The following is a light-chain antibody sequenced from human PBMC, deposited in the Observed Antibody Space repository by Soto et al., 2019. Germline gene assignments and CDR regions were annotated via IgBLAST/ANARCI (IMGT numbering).Light chain of an antibody. CDR2: ENN. V-gene: IGLV1-51*02. J-gene: IGLJ1*01. CDR3: GTWDSSLSAGGV. Sequence: QSVLTQAPSVSAAPGQKVTISCSGSSSNIGNNYVSWYQQLPGTAPKLLIYENNKRPSGIPDRFSGSKSGTSATLGITGLQTRDEADYYCGTWDSSLSAGGVFGTGTKLTVL. CDR1: SSNIGNNY.